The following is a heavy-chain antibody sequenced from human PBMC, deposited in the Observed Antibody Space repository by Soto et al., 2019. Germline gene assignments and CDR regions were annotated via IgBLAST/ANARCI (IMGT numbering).Heavy chain of an antibody. CDR3: TRDIVVVVAATIFYYYGMDV. D-gene: IGHD2-15*01. CDR2: IRSKAYGGTT. V-gene: IGHV3-49*03. CDR1: GVTFGDYA. J-gene: IGHJ6*02. Sequence: GGSLRLSCTASGVTFGDYAMSWFRQAPGKGLEWVGFIRSKAYGGTTEYAASVKGRFTISRDDSKSIAYLQMNSLKTEDTAVYYCTRDIVVVVAATIFYYYGMDVWGQGTTVTVSS.